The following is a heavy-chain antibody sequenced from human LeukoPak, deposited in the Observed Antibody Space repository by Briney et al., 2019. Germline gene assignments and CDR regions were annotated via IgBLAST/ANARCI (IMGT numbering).Heavy chain of an antibody. D-gene: IGHD6-6*01. CDR1: GFTFDDYG. J-gene: IGHJ4*02. CDR2: INWNGGST. V-gene: IGHV3-20*01. CDR3: ARVAGGRVAARPFDY. Sequence: GGSLRLCCAASGFTFDDYGMSWVRQAPGKGLEWVSGINWNGGSTGYADSVKGRFTISRDNAKNSLYLQMTSLRAEDTALYHCARVAGGRVAARPFDYWGQGTLVTVSS.